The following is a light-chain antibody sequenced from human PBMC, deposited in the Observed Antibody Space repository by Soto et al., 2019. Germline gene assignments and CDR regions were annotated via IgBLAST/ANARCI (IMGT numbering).Light chain of an antibody. Sequence: QSALTQPASVSGSPGQSITISCTGTSSDVGGYDFVSWYQQHPGKAPKLMIYEVSNRPSGVSNRFSGSKSGNTASLTISGLQAEDEDHYYCSSYTSRSTVVFGGGTKLTVL. V-gene: IGLV2-14*01. CDR1: SSDVGGYDF. CDR2: EVS. J-gene: IGLJ2*01. CDR3: SSYTSRSTVV.